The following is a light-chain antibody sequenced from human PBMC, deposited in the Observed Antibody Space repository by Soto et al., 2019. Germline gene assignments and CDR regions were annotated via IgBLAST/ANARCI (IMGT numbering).Light chain of an antibody. CDR2: DTS. Sequence: EIVLMQSPGTLSLSPGEGATLSCRASQSVNSNYLAWYQQKPGQAPTVLIFDTSRRATGVPDRFSGSGSGTDFTLTISRLEPDYCAVYYCQQYGSSQFTFGPGTKVNIK. CDR1: QSVNSNY. J-gene: IGKJ3*01. V-gene: IGKV3-20*01. CDR3: QQYGSSQFT.